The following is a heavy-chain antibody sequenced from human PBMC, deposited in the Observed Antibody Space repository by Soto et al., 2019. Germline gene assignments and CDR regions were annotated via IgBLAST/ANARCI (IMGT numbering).Heavy chain of an antibody. D-gene: IGHD6-13*01. CDR3: ARHARAAAPGGGGDV. CDR1: GGTFSNHL. J-gene: IGHJ6*02. CDR2: IIPLFGIL. V-gene: IGHV1-69*02. Sequence: SVKVSCKASGGTFSNHLISWVRQAPGQGLEWMGMIIPLFGILNYAQKLQGRVTISVDTSKNQFSLKLNSMTAADTAVYYCARHARAAAPGGGGDVWGQGTTVSVSS.